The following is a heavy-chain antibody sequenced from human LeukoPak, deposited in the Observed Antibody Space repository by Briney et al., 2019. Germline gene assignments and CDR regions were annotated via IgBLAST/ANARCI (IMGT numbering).Heavy chain of an antibody. CDR3: ASHYFYGSGSSISLPDTFDI. Sequence: GESLRISCKASGYSFSNYWIGWVRQMPGKGLEWMGIIYPGDSDTRYSPSFQGQVTISADKSVRTAYLQWSSLKASDTAMYYCASHYFYGSGSSISLPDTFDIWGHGTMVTVSS. CDR1: GYSFSNYW. V-gene: IGHV5-51*01. D-gene: IGHD3-10*01. CDR2: IYPGDSDT. J-gene: IGHJ3*02.